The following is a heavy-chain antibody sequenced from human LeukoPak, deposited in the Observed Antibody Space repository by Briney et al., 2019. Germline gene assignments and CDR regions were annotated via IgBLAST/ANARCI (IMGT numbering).Heavy chain of an antibody. J-gene: IGHJ4*02. D-gene: IGHD6-19*01. Sequence: GGSLRLSCAASEFTFSSYSMNWVRQAPGKGLEWVSSISSSSSYIYYADSVKGRFTISRDNAKNSLYLQMNSLRAEDTAVYYCARDGGYSSGWSDYWGQGTLVTVSS. V-gene: IGHV3-21*01. CDR2: ISSSSSYI. CDR1: EFTFSSYS. CDR3: ARDGGYSSGWSDY.